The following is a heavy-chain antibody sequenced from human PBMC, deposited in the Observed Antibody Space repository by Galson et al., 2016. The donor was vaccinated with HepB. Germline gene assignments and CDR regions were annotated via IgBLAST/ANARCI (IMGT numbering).Heavy chain of an antibody. CDR3: AKVPHHSTGWPREIDY. D-gene: IGHD6-25*01. Sequence: SLRLSCAASGFTFSSYAMNWVRQAPGKGLEWVASLTGSGGGTYYADSVKGRFTTSRDNSKSTLYLEMISLRAGDTAVYYCAKVPHHSTGWPREIDYWGQGTLVIVSS. V-gene: IGHV3-23*01. CDR1: GFTFSSYA. J-gene: IGHJ4*02. CDR2: LTGSGGGT.